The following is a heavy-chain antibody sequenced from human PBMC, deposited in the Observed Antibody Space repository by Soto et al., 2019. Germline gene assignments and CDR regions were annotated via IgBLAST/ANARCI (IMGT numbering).Heavy chain of an antibody. J-gene: IGHJ4*02. CDR1: GLTISSYW. V-gene: IGHV3-7*01. CDR2: IQQDGSAK. Sequence: GSLRLSCAASGLTISSYWMSWVRQAPGKGLGWVANIQQDGSAKYYADSVKGRFTISRDNAKNSLHLQMNSLRAEDTAVYYCARRYKVFGEVTRYQLDYWGQGIQVTVSS. CDR3: ARRYKVFGEVTRYQLDY. D-gene: IGHD3-10*01.